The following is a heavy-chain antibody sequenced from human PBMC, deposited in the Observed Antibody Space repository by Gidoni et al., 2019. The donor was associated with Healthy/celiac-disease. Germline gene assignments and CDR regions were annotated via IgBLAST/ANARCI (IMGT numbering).Heavy chain of an antibody. J-gene: IGHJ3*02. CDR3: ARVLPGALITMVRGVISHAFDI. CDR1: GGTFSSYA. CDR2: IIPIFGTA. Sequence: QVQLVQSGAEVKKPGSSVKVSCKASGGTFSSYAISWVRQAPGQGLEWMGGIIPIFGTANYAQKFQGRVTITADKSTSTAYMELSSLRSEDTAVYYCARVLPGALITMVRGVISHAFDIWGQGTMVTVSS. V-gene: IGHV1-69*06. D-gene: IGHD3-10*01.